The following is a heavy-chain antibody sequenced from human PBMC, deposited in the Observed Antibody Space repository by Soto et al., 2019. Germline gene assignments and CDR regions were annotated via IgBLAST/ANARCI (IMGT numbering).Heavy chain of an antibody. Sequence: SETLSLTCTVSGGSISSSSYYWGWIRQPPGKGLEWIGSIYYSGSTYYNPSLKSRVTISVDTSKNQFSLKLSSVTAADTAVYYCARHPPYDILTGYFDYWGQGTLVTVSS. CDR1: GGSISSSSYY. V-gene: IGHV4-39*01. D-gene: IGHD3-9*01. CDR2: IYYSGST. J-gene: IGHJ4*02. CDR3: ARHPPYDILTGYFDY.